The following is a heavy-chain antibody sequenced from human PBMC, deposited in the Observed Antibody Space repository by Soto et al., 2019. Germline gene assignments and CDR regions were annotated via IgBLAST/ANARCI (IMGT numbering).Heavy chain of an antibody. CDR3: ARGAGSSSGWYWGAEYFQH. Sequence: QVQLVQSGAEVKKPGSSVKVSCKASGGTFSSYAISWVRQAPGQGLEWMGGIIPIFGTANYAQKFQGRVTITADKSTSPAYMELISLRSEDTAVYYCARGAGSSSGWYWGAEYFQHWGQGTLVTVSS. V-gene: IGHV1-69*06. CDR1: GGTFSSYA. D-gene: IGHD6-19*01. J-gene: IGHJ1*01. CDR2: IIPIFGTA.